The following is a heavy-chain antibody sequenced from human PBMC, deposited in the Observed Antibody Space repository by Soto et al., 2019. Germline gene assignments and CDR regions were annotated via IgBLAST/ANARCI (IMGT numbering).Heavy chain of an antibody. CDR1: GFTFSTYA. CDR2: ISGTGGST. D-gene: IGHD5-18*01. Sequence: GGSLRLSCAASGFTFSTYAMCWVRLAPGKGLEWVSAISGTGGSTYYADSVKGRFTISRDSSKNTLYLQMNSLRAEDTAVYYCAKDLSAYGYGSTDFWGQGTLVTVSS. CDR3: AKDLSAYGYGSTDF. J-gene: IGHJ4*02. V-gene: IGHV3-23*01.